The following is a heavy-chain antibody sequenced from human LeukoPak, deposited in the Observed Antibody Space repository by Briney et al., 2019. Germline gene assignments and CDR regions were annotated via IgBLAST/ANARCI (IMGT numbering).Heavy chain of an antibody. D-gene: IGHD6-6*01. CDR1: GYTFTSYG. CDR2: ISAYNGNT. V-gene: IGHV1-18*01. Sequence: ASVKVSCKASGYTFTSYGISLVRQAPGQGLEWMGWISAYNGNTNYAQKLQGRVTMTTDTSTSTAYMELRSLRSDDTAVYYCARVGRQSIAARPGGFDYYYYGMDVWGQGTTVTVSS. CDR3: ARVGRQSIAARPGGFDYYYYGMDV. J-gene: IGHJ6*02.